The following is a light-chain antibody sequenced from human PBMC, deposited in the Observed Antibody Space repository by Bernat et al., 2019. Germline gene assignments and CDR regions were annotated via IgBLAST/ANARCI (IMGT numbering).Light chain of an antibody. Sequence: QPVLTQSSSASASLGSSVKLTCTLSSGHSSYIIAWHQQQPGKAPRYLMKLEGSGSYNKGSGVPDRFSGSSSGADRYLTISNLQSEDEADYYCGTWDSNARVFGGWTKLTVL. CDR1: SGHSSYI. CDR3: GTWDSNARV. CDR2: LEGSGSY. V-gene: IGLV4-60*03. J-gene: IGLJ3*02.